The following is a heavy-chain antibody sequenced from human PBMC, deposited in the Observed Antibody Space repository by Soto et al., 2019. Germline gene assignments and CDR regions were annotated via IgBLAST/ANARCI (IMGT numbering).Heavy chain of an antibody. V-gene: IGHV3-7*01. CDR1: GFSFTSYW. CDR3: AREDFYRFDY. CDR2: IKEDGSAK. Sequence: EVQLVESGGGLVQPVGSLRVSCAASGFSFTSYWMSWVRQAPGKGLEWVANIKEDGSAKYYLDSVKGRFTISRDNAKNSLYLQMSSLRAEDTAVYYCAREDFYRFDYWGQGNLVTVSS. J-gene: IGHJ4*02.